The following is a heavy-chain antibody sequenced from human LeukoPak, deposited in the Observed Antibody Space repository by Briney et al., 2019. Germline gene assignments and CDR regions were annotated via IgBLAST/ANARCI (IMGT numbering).Heavy chain of an antibody. V-gene: IGHV3-30*18. J-gene: IGHJ4*02. Sequence: PGGSLRLSCAASGFTFSSYGMHWVRQAPGKGLEWVAVISYDGSNKYYADSVKGRFTISRDNSKNTLYLQMNSLRAEDTAVYYCAKGCGIAVAGTFGWLCYWGQGTLVTVSS. D-gene: IGHD6-19*01. CDR1: GFTFSSYG. CDR3: AKGCGIAVAGTFGWLCY. CDR2: ISYDGSNK.